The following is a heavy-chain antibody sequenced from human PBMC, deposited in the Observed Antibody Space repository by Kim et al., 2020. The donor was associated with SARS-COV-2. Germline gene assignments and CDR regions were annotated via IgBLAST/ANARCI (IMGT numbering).Heavy chain of an antibody. D-gene: IGHD5-18*01. CDR1: GYNFINYW. V-gene: IGHV5-51*01. J-gene: IGHJ3*02. CDR2: IYPGDSDT. Sequence: GESLKISCKGSGYNFINYWIGWVRQMPGKGLEWMGIIYPGDSDTRYRPSFQGQVTISADESISTAYLHCSSLKASDTAMYYCARRERGYRSGPGFGFDIWGQGTMVTVSS. CDR3: ARRERGYRSGPGFGFDI.